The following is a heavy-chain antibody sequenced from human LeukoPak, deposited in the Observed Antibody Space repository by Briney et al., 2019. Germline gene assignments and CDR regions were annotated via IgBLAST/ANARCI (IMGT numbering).Heavy chain of an antibody. J-gene: IGHJ3*02. V-gene: IGHV3-7*01. CDR1: GFTFSSYW. CDR2: IKQDGSEK. CDR3: ARDSSSGWYWGAFDI. D-gene: IGHD6-19*01. Sequence: PGGSLRLSCAASGFTFSSYWMSWVRQAPGKGLEWVANIKQDGSEKYYVDSVKGRFTISRDNAKNSLYLQMNSLRAEDTAAYYCARDSSSGWYWGAFDIWGQGTMVTVSS.